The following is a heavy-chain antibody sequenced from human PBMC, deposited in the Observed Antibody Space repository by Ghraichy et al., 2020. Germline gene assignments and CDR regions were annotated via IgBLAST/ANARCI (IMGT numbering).Heavy chain of an antibody. CDR1: GFTFSRFS. CDR2: ISYDGSNK. J-gene: IGHJ6*02. V-gene: IGHV3-30*02. CDR3: ARDSRAGGGSGSTCYSYGSDG. D-gene: IGHD3-10*01. Sequence: GGSLRLSCAASGFTFSRFSMHWVRQAPGKGLEWVAFISYDGSNKYYADSVKGRFTISRDNSKNTLYLQMNSLRTEDTAVYYCARDSRAGGGSGSTCYSYGSDGWGRGTTVTVSS.